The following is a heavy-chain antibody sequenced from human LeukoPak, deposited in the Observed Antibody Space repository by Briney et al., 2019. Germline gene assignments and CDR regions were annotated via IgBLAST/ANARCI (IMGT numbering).Heavy chain of an antibody. Sequence: NPSETLSLTCTVSGGSIATYYWSWIRQPPGKGLEWIGYIYYNRGTIYNPSLKSRVTMSIDMSKSQLSLKLDAVTAADTAVYFCAGAEPRGTIWYPYWGQGTLVTVSS. CDR1: GGSIATYY. CDR3: AGAEPRGTIWYPY. CDR2: IYYNRGT. J-gene: IGHJ4*02. D-gene: IGHD6-13*01. V-gene: IGHV4-59*08.